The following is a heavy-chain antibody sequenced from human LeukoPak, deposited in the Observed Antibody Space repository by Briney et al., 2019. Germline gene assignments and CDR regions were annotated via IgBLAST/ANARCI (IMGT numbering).Heavy chain of an antibody. CDR2: IYHSGST. J-gene: IGHJ4*02. V-gene: IGHV4-38-2*02. D-gene: IGHD6-13*01. CDR1: GYSISSGYY. Sequence: PSETLSLTCTVSGYSISSGYYWGWIRQPPGKGLEWIGSIYHSGSTYYNPSLKSRVTISVDTSKNQFPLKLSSVTAADTAVYYCASFGGAAGRGDYWGQGTLVTVSS. CDR3: ASFGGAAGRGDY.